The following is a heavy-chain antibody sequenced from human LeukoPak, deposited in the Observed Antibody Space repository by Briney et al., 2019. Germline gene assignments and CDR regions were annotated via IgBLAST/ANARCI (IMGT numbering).Heavy chain of an antibody. J-gene: IGHJ4*02. CDR1: GFTLCSYA. CDR2: LSGCGGST. D-gene: IGHD2-21*01. CDR3: ASNVIWAYFDY. V-gene: IGHV3-23*01. Sequence: PGGSLRLSCAASGFTLCSYAVGWVRRAPGKGLEWVSALSGCGGSTYYADCVRGRFTISRHNSKNTLYLQMNSLRAEDRAVYSCASNVIWAYFDYWGQGTLVTVSS.